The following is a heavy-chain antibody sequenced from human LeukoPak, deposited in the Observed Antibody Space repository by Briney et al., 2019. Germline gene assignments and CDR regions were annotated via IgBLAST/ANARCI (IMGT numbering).Heavy chain of an antibody. CDR2: IDHRGDT. CDR3: ARGPTISETGYFDF. CDR1: GGSISASIYY. V-gene: IGHV4-39*01. D-gene: IGHD1-1*01. Sequence: PSETLSLTCTVSGGSISASIYYWSWIRQSPGKGLEWIAEIDHRGDTNYNPSVKSRVTISVDTSKNQFSLKVRSLSAADTTVYYCARGPTISETGYFDFWGRGTLVTVSS. J-gene: IGHJ4*03.